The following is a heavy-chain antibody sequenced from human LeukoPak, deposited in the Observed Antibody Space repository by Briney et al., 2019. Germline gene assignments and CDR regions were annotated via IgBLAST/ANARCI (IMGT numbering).Heavy chain of an antibody. CDR2: INHSGST. V-gene: IGHV4-34*01. D-gene: IGHD2-2*01. Sequence: SETLSLTCAVYGGSFSGYYWSWIRQPPGKGLEWIGEINHSGSTNYNPSLKSRVTISVDTSKNQFSLKLSSVTAADTAVYYYARDIVVVPAADDAFDIWGQGTMVTVSS. CDR3: ARDIVVVPAADDAFDI. CDR1: GGSFSGYY. J-gene: IGHJ3*02.